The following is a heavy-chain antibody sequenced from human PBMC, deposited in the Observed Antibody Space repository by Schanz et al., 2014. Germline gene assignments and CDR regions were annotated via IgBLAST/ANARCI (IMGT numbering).Heavy chain of an antibody. CDR1: GYTFPSYG. D-gene: IGHD3-3*01. Sequence: QVQLVQSGGEVKTPGASVKVSCKASGYTFPSYGISWVRQAPGQGLEWMGWINVYNGDTKFAKTFQDRVTLTTDTSTSTAYMELSSLRSEDTAVYYCARDLFGLVKRYYYYGLDVWGQGTTVTVSS. CDR2: INVYNGDT. V-gene: IGHV1-18*04. J-gene: IGHJ6*02. CDR3: ARDLFGLVKRYYYYGLDV.